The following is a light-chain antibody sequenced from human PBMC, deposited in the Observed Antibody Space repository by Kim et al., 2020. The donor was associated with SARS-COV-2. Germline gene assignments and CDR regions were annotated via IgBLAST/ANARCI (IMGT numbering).Light chain of an antibody. CDR3: QQYGSAPRT. CDR1: QSVSSSY. V-gene: IGKV3-20*01. J-gene: IGKJ2*01. Sequence: LYPGEKATPSCRARQSVSSSYLAWYQQKPGQAPRLLIYDASSRATGIPDRFSGSGSGTDFTLTISRLEPEDFAVYYCQQYGSAPRTFGQGTKLEI. CDR2: DAS.